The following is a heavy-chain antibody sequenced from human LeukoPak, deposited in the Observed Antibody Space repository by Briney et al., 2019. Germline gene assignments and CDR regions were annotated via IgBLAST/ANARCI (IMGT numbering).Heavy chain of an antibody. V-gene: IGHV3-7*01. CDR1: GFTSSSYW. CDR2: IKQDGSEK. D-gene: IGHD3-16*01. Sequence: TGGSLRLSCAASGFTSSSYWMSWVRQAPGKGLEWVANIKQDGSEKYYVDSVKGRFTISRDNAKNSLYLQMNSLRAEDTALYYCASGRQLGYWGQGTLVTASS. CDR3: ASGRQLGY. J-gene: IGHJ4*02.